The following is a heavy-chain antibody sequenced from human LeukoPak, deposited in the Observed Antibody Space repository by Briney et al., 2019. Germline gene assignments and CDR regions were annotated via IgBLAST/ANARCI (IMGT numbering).Heavy chain of an antibody. V-gene: IGHV4-31*03. J-gene: IGHJ4*02. CDR2: IDYSGST. D-gene: IGHD2-15*01. Sequence: SQTLSLTCTVSGGSISSGGYYWIWIRQHPGKGLEWIGYIDYSGSTYYNPSLKSRVTISVATSKNQCSLKLSSVTAADTAVYYCARGRNCSGGSCRKLYFDYSGQGTPVTAYS. CDR1: GGSISSGGYY. CDR3: ARGRNCSGGSCRKLYFDY.